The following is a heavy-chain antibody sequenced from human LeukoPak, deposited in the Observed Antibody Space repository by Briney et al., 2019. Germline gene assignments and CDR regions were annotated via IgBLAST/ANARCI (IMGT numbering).Heavy chain of an antibody. D-gene: IGHD2-2*02. Sequence: ASVKVSCKASGYTFTSYDINWVRQATGQGLEWMGWMNPNSGNTGYAQKLQGRVTMTTDTSTSTAYMELRSLRSDDTAVYYCARDNVVVPAAIGYWGQGTLVTVSS. J-gene: IGHJ4*02. V-gene: IGHV1-8*02. CDR3: ARDNVVVPAAIGY. CDR2: MNPNSGNT. CDR1: GYTFTSYD.